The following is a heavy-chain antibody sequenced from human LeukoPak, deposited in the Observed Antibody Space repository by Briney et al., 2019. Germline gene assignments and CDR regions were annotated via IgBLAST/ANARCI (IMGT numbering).Heavy chain of an antibody. J-gene: IGHJ3*02. V-gene: IGHV3-21*01. CDR1: GFTFSHYR. CDR2: ISSSSSDI. CDR3: ARGYCSGGSCYWAFDI. D-gene: IGHD2-15*01. Sequence: PGGSLRLSCAAPGFTFSHYRMNWVRQAPGKGLEWVSSISSSSSDIYYADSVKGRFTISRDNAKNSLYLQMNSLRAEDTAVFYCARGYCSGGSCYWAFDIWGQGTMVTVSS.